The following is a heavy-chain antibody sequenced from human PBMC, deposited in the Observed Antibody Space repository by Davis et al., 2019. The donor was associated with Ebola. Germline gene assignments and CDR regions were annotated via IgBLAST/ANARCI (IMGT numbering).Heavy chain of an antibody. D-gene: IGHD1-26*01. Sequence: HTGGSLRLSCAASGFTFNTYAMSWVRQPPGKGLVWVSRIRGDGIETNYADSVRGRFTISRDNAKNTLYLQMNNLRAEDTAVYYCAGVSFMLGGTGVDYWGQGTLVTVSS. CDR3: AGVSFMLGGTGVDY. J-gene: IGHJ4*02. CDR1: GFTFNTYA. CDR2: IRGDGIET. V-gene: IGHV3-74*01.